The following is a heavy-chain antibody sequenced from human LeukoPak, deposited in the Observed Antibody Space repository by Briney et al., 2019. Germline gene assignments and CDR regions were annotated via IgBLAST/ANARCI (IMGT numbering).Heavy chain of an antibody. D-gene: IGHD6-19*01. J-gene: IGHJ4*02. CDR1: GYTFTGCY. Sequence: ASVTVSRTGSGYTFTGCYMHWVRHPPGPGLERMGWINPNSGGTNYVQKFQGRVTMTRDTSISTAYMELSRLRSDDTAVYYCARDEGSGWYPILYYFDYWGQGTLVTVSS. CDR2: INPNSGGT. CDR3: ARDEGSGWYPILYYFDY. V-gene: IGHV1-2*02.